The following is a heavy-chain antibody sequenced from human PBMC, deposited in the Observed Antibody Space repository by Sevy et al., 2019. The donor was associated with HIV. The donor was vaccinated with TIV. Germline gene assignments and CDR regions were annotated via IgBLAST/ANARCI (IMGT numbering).Heavy chain of an antibody. CDR1: GGSISSGGYY. CDR2: IYYSGST. Sequence: SETLSLTCTVSGGSISSGGYYWSWIRQHPGKGLEWIGYIYYSGSTYYNPSLKSRVTISVDTSKNQVSLKRSSVTAADTDVYYCARGLEYCSSTSCYRTANWFDPWGQGTLVTVSS. D-gene: IGHD2-2*02. V-gene: IGHV4-31*03. J-gene: IGHJ5*02. CDR3: ARGLEYCSSTSCYRTANWFDP.